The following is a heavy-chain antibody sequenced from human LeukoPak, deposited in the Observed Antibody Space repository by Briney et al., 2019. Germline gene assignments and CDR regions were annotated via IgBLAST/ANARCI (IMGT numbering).Heavy chain of an antibody. D-gene: IGHD3-10*01. CDR1: GFTFSSYA. V-gene: IGHV3-23*01. Sequence: GGSLRLSCAASGFTFSSYAMSWVRQAPGKGLEWVLAISGSGGSTYYAGSVKGRFTISRDNSKNTLYLQMDSLRAEDTAVYYCAKDRVLLWFGELSHYFDYWGQGTLVTVSS. CDR2: ISGSGGST. J-gene: IGHJ4*02. CDR3: AKDRVLLWFGELSHYFDY.